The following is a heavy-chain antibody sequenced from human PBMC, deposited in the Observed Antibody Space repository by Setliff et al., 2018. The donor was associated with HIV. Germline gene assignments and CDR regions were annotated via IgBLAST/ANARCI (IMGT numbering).Heavy chain of an antibody. CDR2: IYYSGST. CDR3: AREGLTSSPGFDP. V-gene: IGHV4-39*02. Sequence: SETLSLTCTVSGGSISSSSYYWGWIRQPPGKGLEWIGSIYYSGSTYYNPSLKSRVIISLDTSKNHLSLKLRSVTAADTAVYYCAREGLTSSPGFDPWCQGTLVTVSS. J-gene: IGHJ5*02. D-gene: IGHD3-10*01. CDR1: GGSISSSSYY.